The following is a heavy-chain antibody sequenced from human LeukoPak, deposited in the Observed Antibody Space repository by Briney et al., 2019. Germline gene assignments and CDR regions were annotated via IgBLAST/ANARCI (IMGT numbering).Heavy chain of an antibody. V-gene: IGHV3-7*04. J-gene: IGHJ4*02. D-gene: IGHD5-12*01. CDR1: GFTFSRFW. Sequence: PGGSLRLSCAASGFTFSRFWMSWVRQAPGKGLEWVANIKQDGSEKYYVDSVKGRFTISRDNAKNSLYLQMNSLRAEDTAVFYCARDGTYTDYDPDFDIWGQGTQVTVSS. CDR2: IKQDGSEK. CDR3: ARDGTYTDYDPDFDI.